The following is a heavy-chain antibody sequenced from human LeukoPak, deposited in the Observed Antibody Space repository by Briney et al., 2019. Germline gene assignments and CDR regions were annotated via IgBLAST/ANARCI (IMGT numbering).Heavy chain of an antibody. CDR3: ARAPIVVVPAAIPSEYYYYYYMDV. CDR2: IYTSGST. J-gene: IGHJ6*03. V-gene: IGHV4-4*07. CDR1: GGSISIYY. Sequence: SETLSLTCTVSGGSISIYYWNWIRQPAGKGLEWIGRIYTSGSTKYNPSLKSRVTMSVDTSKNQFSLELSSVTAADTAVYYCARAPIVVVPAAIPSEYYYYYYMDVWGKGTTVTISS. D-gene: IGHD2-2*01.